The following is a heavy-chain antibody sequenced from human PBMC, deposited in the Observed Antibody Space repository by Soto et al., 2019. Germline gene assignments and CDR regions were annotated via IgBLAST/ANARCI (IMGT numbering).Heavy chain of an antibody. D-gene: IGHD3-16*01. CDR1: GYSFTNND. J-gene: IGHJ5*02. V-gene: IGHV1-8*01. Sequence: ASVKVSCKASGYSFTNNDVSWVRQATGQGLEWMGWMNPGSGDTGYAQKFQGRVTMTRDISIATAYMELSSLRSDDTAIYYCARTETFGSLNWFDPWGQGTLVTVSS. CDR3: ARTETFGSLNWFDP. CDR2: MNPGSGDT.